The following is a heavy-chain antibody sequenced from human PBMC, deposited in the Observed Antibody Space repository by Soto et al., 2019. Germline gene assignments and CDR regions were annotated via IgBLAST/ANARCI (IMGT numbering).Heavy chain of an antibody. J-gene: IGHJ4*02. CDR2: IYNSGST. Sequence: PSETLSLTCTASGASISSYYWNWIRQPPGKGLEWIGYIYNSGSTKYNPSLKSRVTISVDPSKNQLSLKVSSVTAADTAVYYCAHGDSLGPIDYWGQGTLVTVSS. CDR1: GASISSYY. CDR3: AHGDSLGPIDY. V-gene: IGHV4-59*01.